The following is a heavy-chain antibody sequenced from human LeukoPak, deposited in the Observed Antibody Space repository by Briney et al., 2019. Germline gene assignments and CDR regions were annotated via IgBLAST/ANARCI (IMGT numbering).Heavy chain of an antibody. CDR1: GFTFSSYA. Sequence: PGGSLRLSCAASGFTFSSYAMHWVRQAPGKGLEWVAVISYDGSNKYYADSVKGRFTISRDNSKNTLYLQMNSLRAEDTAVYYCARSGDGYSDDYWGQGTLVTVSS. J-gene: IGHJ4*02. V-gene: IGHV3-30-3*01. D-gene: IGHD5-24*01. CDR3: ARSGDGYSDDY. CDR2: ISYDGSNK.